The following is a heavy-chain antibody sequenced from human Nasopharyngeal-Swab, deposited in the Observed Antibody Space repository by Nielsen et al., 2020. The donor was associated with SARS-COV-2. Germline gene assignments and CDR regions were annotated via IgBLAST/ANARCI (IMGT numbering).Heavy chain of an antibody. CDR2: ISGSGGST. CDR3: AKVRPDGSGSYTYYFDY. Sequence: GESLKISCAASGFTFDDYAMSWVRQAPGKGLEWVSAISGSGGSTYYADSVKGRFTISRDNSKNTLYLQMNSLRAEDTAVYYCAKVRPDGSGSYTYYFDYWGQGTLVTVSS. J-gene: IGHJ4*02. V-gene: IGHV3-23*01. D-gene: IGHD3-10*01. CDR1: GFTFDDYA.